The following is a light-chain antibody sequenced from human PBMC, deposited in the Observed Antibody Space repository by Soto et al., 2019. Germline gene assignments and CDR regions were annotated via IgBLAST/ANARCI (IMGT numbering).Light chain of an antibody. V-gene: IGKV1-39*01. J-gene: IGKJ1*01. CDR3: QQSYSTPRT. CDR2: AAS. Sequence: DLQMPQSPSSLSASVGDRGSITCRASQSISSYLNWYQQKPGKAPKLLIYAASSLQSGVPSRFSGSGSGTDFTLAISSLQPEDFATYYCQQSYSTPRTFGQGTKVDIK. CDR1: QSISSY.